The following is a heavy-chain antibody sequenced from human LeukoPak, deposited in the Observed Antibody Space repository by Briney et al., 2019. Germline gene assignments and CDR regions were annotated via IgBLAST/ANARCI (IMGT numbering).Heavy chain of an antibody. CDR1: GFTFDDYA. J-gene: IGHJ4*02. D-gene: IGHD2-8*01. CDR3: AKDKEYCTNGVCTWGPFDY. V-gene: IGHV3-9*01. Sequence: SGGSLRLSCAASGFTFDDYAMHWVRQAPGKGLEWVSGISWNSGSIGYADSVKGRFTISRDNAKNSPYLQMNSLRAEDTALYYCAKDKEYCTNGVCTWGPFDYWGQGTLVTVSS. CDR2: ISWNSGSI.